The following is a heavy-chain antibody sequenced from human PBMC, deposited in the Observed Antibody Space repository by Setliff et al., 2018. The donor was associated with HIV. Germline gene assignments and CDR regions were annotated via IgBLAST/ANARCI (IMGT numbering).Heavy chain of an antibody. CDR2: ISGSGGLT. D-gene: IGHD6-6*01. Sequence: PGGSLRLSCAVSGFTFNDYYMSWIRQAPGKGLEWVSTISGSGGLTFYADSVKGRFTISRDNSKNTLYLQMNSLRAEDTAVYYCAKAVAQQFVSFFDHWGQGTLVTSPQ. CDR1: GFTFNDYY. CDR3: AKAVAQQFVSFFDH. J-gene: IGHJ4*02. V-gene: IGHV3-23*01.